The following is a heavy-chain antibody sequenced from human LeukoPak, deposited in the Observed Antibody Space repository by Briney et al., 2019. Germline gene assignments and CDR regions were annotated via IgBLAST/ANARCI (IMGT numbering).Heavy chain of an antibody. D-gene: IGHD3-3*01. J-gene: IGHJ4*02. CDR3: TTDFLEWLLYGDY. CDR1: GFTFSNAW. V-gene: IGHV3-15*01. Sequence: GGSLRLSCAASGFTFSNAWMSWVRQAPGKGLEWVGRIKSKTDGGTTDYAAPVKGRFTISRDDSKNTLYLQMNSLKTEDTAVYYCTTDFLEWLLYGDYWGQGTLVTVSS. CDR2: IKSKTDGGTT.